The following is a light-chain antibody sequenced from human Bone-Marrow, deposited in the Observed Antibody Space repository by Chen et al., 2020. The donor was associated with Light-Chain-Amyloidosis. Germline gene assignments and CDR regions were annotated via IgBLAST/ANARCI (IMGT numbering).Light chain of an antibody. V-gene: IGKV3-11*01. CDR3: LQRDSWPPLS. CDR1: QNIGGY. J-gene: IGKJ4*01. Sequence: EVVLTQSPATLSLSPGERVTLSCRASQNIGGYLACFQHRPGQTPRLLIYDASSRASGVPARFSGSESGTDFILTISSLEPEDFAVYYCLQRDSWPPLSFGGGTKVEIK. CDR2: DAS.